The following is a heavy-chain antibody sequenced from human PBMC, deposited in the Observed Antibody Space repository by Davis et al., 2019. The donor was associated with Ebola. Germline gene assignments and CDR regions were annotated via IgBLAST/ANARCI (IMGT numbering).Heavy chain of an antibody. D-gene: IGHD6-13*01. CDR2: IYYSGST. J-gene: IGHJ4*02. CDR1: GGSISSSSYY. CDR3: ARLTIASAPDIVDY. Sequence: MPSETLSLTCTVSGGSISSSSYYWGWIRQPPGKGLEWIGSIYYSGSTYYNLSLKSRVTMSVDTSKNQFSLKLSSVTAADTAVYYCARLTIASAPDIVDYWGQGSLVIVSS. V-gene: IGHV4-39*01.